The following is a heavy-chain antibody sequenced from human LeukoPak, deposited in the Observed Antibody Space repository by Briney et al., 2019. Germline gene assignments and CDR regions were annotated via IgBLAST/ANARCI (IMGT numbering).Heavy chain of an antibody. CDR1: GFTLTSYV. CDR3: ARVERSSGYAPNYDN. Sequence: GGSLRLSCAASGFTLTSYVMHWVRQAPGKGLEWVAVISYDGSNKYYTDSVKGRFTISRDNSKNTLYLQMNSLRPEDTAVYYCARVERSSGYAPNYDNWGQGTLVTVSS. CDR2: ISYDGSNK. V-gene: IGHV3-30*10. D-gene: IGHD3-22*01. J-gene: IGHJ4*02.